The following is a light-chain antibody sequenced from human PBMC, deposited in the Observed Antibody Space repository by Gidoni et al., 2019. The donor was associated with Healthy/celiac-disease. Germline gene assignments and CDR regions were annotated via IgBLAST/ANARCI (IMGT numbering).Light chain of an antibody. Sequence: EIVMTQSPATLSVPPGERATLSCRASQSVSSNLAWYRQKPGQAPRLIIYGASTRATGIPARFRGSESGTEFTLTISSLQSEDFAVYFCQQYNNWPLLTFXGXTKVXIK. V-gene: IGKV3-15*01. CDR2: GAS. CDR3: QQYNNWPLLT. J-gene: IGKJ4*01. CDR1: QSVSSN.